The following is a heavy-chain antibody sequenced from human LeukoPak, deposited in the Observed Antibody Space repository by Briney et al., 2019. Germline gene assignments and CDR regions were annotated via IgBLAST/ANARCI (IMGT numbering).Heavy chain of an antibody. Sequence: GSLTLLRAPSGFTVSSRFIGWVRPAPPKELQWVSVISRGGSTYYADSVKGRFTISRDNSQNTLYLQRNSLRAEDTAVYYCARGWQGYGGLKDAFEIWGQGTMVTVSS. CDR2: ISRGGST. J-gene: IGHJ3*02. V-gene: IGHV3-53*01. D-gene: IGHD4-23*01. CDR3: ARGWQGYGGLKDAFEI. CDR1: GFTVSSRF.